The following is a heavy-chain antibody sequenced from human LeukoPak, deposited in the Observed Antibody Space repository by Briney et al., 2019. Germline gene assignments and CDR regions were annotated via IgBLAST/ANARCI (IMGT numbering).Heavy chain of an antibody. V-gene: IGHV1-18*01. CDR1: VYTFSTYG. CDR2: ISTHNGNT. D-gene: IGHD6-13*01. CDR3: ARGKTRLAAGDAFDI. J-gene: IGHJ3*02. Sequence: GASVKVSLKPAVYTFSTYGFSWVRQAPAQGLEWMGWISTHNGNTYYALKLQGRVTMTTDTSTSTAYMELRRLRSDDTAVYYCARGKTRLAAGDAFDIWGQGTMVTVSS.